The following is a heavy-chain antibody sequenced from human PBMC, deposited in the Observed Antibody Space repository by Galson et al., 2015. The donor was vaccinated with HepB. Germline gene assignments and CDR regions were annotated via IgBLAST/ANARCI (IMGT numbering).Heavy chain of an antibody. CDR1: GLTFSSYG. D-gene: IGHD4-23*01. CDR2: ISYDGSNK. Sequence: SLRLSCAASGLTFSSYGMHWVRQAPGKGLEWVAVISYDGSNKYYADSMKGRFTISRDNSKNTLYLQMNSLRAEDTAVYYCAKEVNYGGNLPTDYWGQGILVTVSS. J-gene: IGHJ4*02. V-gene: IGHV3-30*18. CDR3: AKEVNYGGNLPTDY.